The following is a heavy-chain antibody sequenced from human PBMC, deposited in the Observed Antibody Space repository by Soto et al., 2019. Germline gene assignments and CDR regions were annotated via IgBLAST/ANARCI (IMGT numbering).Heavy chain of an antibody. CDR2: IWYDGSNK. CDR1: GFTFSSYG. J-gene: IGHJ6*03. Sequence: QVQLVESGGGVVQPGRSLRLSCAASGFTFSSYGMHWVRQAPGKGLVWVAVIWYDGSNKYYADSVKGRFTISRDNSKNTLYLQMNSLRAEDTAVYYCARVTVGGYYYYYMDVWGKRTTVTVSS. CDR3: ARVTVGGYYYYYMDV. V-gene: IGHV3-33*01. D-gene: IGHD4-4*01.